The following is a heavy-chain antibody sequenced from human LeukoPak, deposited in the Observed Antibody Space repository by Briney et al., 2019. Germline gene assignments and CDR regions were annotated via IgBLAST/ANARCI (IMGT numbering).Heavy chain of an antibody. J-gene: IGHJ4*02. CDR1: GFTFSSYA. CDR3: AKGYGSYFLGAFDY. CDR2: ISGSGGST. D-gene: IGHD1-26*01. Sequence: GSLRLSCAASGFTFSSYAMSWVRQAPGKGLEWVSAISGSGGSTYYADSVKGRFTISRDNYKNTLYMQMNRLRAEDTAVYYCAKGYGSYFLGAFDYWGQGTLVTVSS. V-gene: IGHV3-23*01.